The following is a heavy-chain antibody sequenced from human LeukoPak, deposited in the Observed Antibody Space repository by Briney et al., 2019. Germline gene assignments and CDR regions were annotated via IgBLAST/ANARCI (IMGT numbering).Heavy chain of an antibody. D-gene: IGHD3-10*01. CDR3: VKVGDYYGSRNYFSYYNFDF. CDR2: ISSSSDYI. J-gene: IGHJ4*02. CDR1: GFTSSSYN. V-gene: IGHV3-21*04. Sequence: GGSLRLSCAASGFTSSSYNMNWVRQAPGKGLEWVSSISSSSDYIYYADSVKGRFTISRDNSKNTVYVEMTSLRVEDTAVYYCVKVGDYYGSRNYFSYYNFDFWGQGTLVTVSS.